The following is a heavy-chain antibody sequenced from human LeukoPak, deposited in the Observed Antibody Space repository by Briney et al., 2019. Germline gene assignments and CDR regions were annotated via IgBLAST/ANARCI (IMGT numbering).Heavy chain of an antibody. CDR2: ISSSRSTI. CDR1: GFTFSSYS. CDR3: AKGMYYYDSSGYYTLGY. D-gene: IGHD3-22*01. J-gene: IGHJ4*02. Sequence: GGSLRLSCAASGFTFSSYSMNWVRQAPGKGLEWVSYISSSRSTIYYADSVKGRFTISRDNAKNSLYLQMNSLRAEDTAVYYCAKGMYYYDSSGYYTLGYWGQGTLVTVSS. V-gene: IGHV3-48*04.